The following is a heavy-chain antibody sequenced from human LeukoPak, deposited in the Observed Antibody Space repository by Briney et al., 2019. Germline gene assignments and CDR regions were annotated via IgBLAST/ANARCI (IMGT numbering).Heavy chain of an antibody. J-gene: IGHJ4*02. V-gene: IGHV3-64D*09. CDR1: RFIFSSSL. D-gene: IGHD2-8*01. Sequence: PGGSLRLSCSASRFIFSSSLMFWVRQAPGKGLEYVAAISGNGGSTYHSDTVYGRFTISRDNSKNTLYLQMTSLRAEDTALYYCVKDNGQGGFDSWGQGTLVTVS. CDR3: VKDNGQGGFDS. CDR2: ISGNGGST.